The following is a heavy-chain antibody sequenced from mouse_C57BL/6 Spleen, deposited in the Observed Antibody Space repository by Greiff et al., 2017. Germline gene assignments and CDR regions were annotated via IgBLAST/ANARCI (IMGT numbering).Heavy chain of an antibody. CDR1: GFSFNTYA. CDR3: VRHGSGF. CDR2: IRSKSNNYAT. J-gene: IGHJ3*02. V-gene: IGHV10-1*01. Sequence: DVQLVESGGGLVQPKGSLKLSCAASGFSFNTYAMNWVRQAPGKGLAWVARIRSKSNNYATYYADSVKDRFTISRDDSESMLYLQMNNLKTEDTAMYYCVRHGSGFWGQGTLVTVSA.